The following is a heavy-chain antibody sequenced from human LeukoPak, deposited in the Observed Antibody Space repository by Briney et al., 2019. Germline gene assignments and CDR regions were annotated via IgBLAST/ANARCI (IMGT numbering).Heavy chain of an antibody. CDR2: MNPNSGNT. V-gene: IGHV1-8*01. CDR1: GYTFASYD. J-gene: IGHJ4*02. D-gene: IGHD6-19*01. CDR3: ARRSIRSSCWDD. Sequence: ASAKVSCKASGYTFASYDINWVRQATGQGLEWMGWMNPNSGNTGYAQKFQGRVTMTRNTSISTAYMELSSLRSGDTAVYYCARRSIRSSCWDDWGQGTLVTVSS.